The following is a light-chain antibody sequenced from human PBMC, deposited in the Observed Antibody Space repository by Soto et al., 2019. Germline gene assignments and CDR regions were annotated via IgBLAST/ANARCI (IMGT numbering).Light chain of an antibody. V-gene: IGKV3-11*01. CDR1: QSVSNY. CDR2: DAS. CDR3: QQRSSWPLT. J-gene: IGKJ4*01. Sequence: EIELTQSPATLSLSPGERVTLSCRASQSVSNYLAWYQQKPGHAPKLLMCDASNRATGVPARFSGSGSGTDFTLTISSLEPEDFAVYYCQQRSSWPLTFGGGTQVEIK.